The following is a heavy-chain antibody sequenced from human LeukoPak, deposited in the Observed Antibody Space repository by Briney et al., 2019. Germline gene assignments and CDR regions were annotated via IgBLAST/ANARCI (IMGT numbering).Heavy chain of an antibody. CDR3: ASWGPYSSGWYGDY. J-gene: IGHJ4*02. CDR2: ISAYNGNT. V-gene: IGHV1-18*01. Sequence: ASVKVSCKASGGTFSSYAISWVRQAPGQGLEWMGWISAYNGNTNYAQKLQGRVTMTTDTSTSTAYMELRSLRSDDTAVYYCASWGPYSSGWYGDYWGQGTLVTVSS. D-gene: IGHD6-19*01. CDR1: GGTFSSYA.